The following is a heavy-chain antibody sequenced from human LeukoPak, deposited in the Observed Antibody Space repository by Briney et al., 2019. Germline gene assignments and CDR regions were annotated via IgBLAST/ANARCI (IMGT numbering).Heavy chain of an antibody. CDR1: GGSFSGYY. CDR3: AGLGGPGGFDP. D-gene: IGHD4-23*01. V-gene: IGHV4-34*01. CDR2: INHSGST. Sequence: SETLSLTCAVYGGSFSGYYWSWIRQPPGKGLEWIGEINHSGSTNYNPSLKGRVTISVDTSKNQFSLKLSSVTAADTAVYYCAGLGGPGGFDPWGQGTLVTVSS. J-gene: IGHJ5*02.